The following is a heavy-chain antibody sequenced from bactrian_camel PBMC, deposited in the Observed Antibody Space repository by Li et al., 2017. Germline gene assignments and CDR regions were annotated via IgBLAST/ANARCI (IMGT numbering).Heavy chain of an antibody. D-gene: IGHD2*01. J-gene: IGHJ4*01. Sequence: VQLVESGGGLVQPGGSLRLSCTGPGLSSNNCGVDWFRQAAGKQREWVSSRTTEGATSYADSVQGRFTISEDKAKDTFYLQMNSLMIEDTGMYLCKPRRGDTVVVFTADYNSEDVCGNYRGQGTQVTVS. CDR1: GLSSNNCG. CDR2: RTTEGAT. V-gene: IGHV3S53*01. CDR3: KPRRGDTVVVFTADYNSEDVCGNY.